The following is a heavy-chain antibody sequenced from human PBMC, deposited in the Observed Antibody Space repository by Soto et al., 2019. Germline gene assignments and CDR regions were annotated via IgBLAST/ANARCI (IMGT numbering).Heavy chain of an antibody. CDR3: ASQNYGDSDY. J-gene: IGHJ4*02. CDR1: GGSISSSY. Sequence: SETLSLTCTVSGGSISSSYWTWIRQPPGKRLEWIAYISYSGNTNYNPSLKSRLTISGDRSKNQFSLKLTSVTAADTAVYYCASQNYGDSDYWGQGTLVTVSS. D-gene: IGHD4-17*01. V-gene: IGHV4-59*01. CDR2: ISYSGNT.